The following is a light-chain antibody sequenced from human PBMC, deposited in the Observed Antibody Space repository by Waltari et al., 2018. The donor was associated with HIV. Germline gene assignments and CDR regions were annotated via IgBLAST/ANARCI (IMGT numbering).Light chain of an antibody. CDR3: GTWDNSLSAFWV. CDR2: DTN. V-gene: IGLV1-51*01. J-gene: IGLJ3*02. Sequence: QSVLTQPPSVSAAPGQKVTISCSGSSSTIGHNFVSWYQQLPATAPKLLIYDTNKRPSGIPDRFSASKSGTSATLAITGLQTGDEAVYYCGTWDNSLSAFWVFGGGTKVTVL. CDR1: SSTIGHNF.